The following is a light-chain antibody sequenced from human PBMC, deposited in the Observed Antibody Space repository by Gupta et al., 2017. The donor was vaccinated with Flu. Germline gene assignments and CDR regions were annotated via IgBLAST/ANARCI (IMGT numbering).Light chain of an antibody. CDR2: EVS. V-gene: IGLV2-14*01. Sequence: QSALTQPASVSGSPGQSITISCTGTSSDVGGYNYVSWYQQHPGKAPTLMIDEVSTRTAGVPNRFSGSKSGNSASLTISVPQAEDEADYYCSSYTSSSTLVVFGGGTKLTVL. CDR1: SSDVGGYNY. CDR3: SSYTSSSTLVV. J-gene: IGLJ2*01.